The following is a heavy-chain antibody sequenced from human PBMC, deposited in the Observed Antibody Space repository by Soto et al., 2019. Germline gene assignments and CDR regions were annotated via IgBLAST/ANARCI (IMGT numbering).Heavy chain of an antibody. CDR2: IYYSGST. D-gene: IGHD3-10*01. CDR3: VGLLWFGELFLNYYYYGMDV. Sequence: SETLSLTCTVSGGSVSSGSYYWSWIRQPPGKGLEWIGYIYYSGSTNYNPSLKSRVTISVDTSKNQFSLKLSSVTAADTAVYYCVGLLWFGELFLNYYYYGMDVWGQGTTVTVSS. CDR1: GGSVSSGSYY. V-gene: IGHV4-61*01. J-gene: IGHJ6*02.